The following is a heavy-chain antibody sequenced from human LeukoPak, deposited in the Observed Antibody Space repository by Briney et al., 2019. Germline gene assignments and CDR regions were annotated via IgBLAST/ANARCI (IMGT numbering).Heavy chain of an antibody. CDR1: GFTFSSYW. D-gene: IGHD5-24*01. CDR2: INSDGSST. CDR3: AKGAVEMATLYYYYYMDV. V-gene: IGHV3-74*01. Sequence: AGGSLRPSCAASGFTFSSYWMHWVRQPPGKGLGWVSLINSDGSSTSYADSVKGRFTISRDNAKNTLYLQMNSLRAEDTAVYYCAKGAVEMATLYYYYYMDVWGKGTTVTISS. J-gene: IGHJ6*03.